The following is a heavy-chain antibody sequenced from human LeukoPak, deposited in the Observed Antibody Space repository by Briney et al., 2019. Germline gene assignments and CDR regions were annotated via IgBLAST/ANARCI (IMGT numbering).Heavy chain of an antibody. CDR1: GGSISSSSYY. J-gene: IGHJ6*03. D-gene: IGHD3-22*01. CDR3: TRGSIAYYYMDV. Sequence: DPSETLSLTCTVSGGSISSSSYYWGWIRQPPGKGLEWIGSIYYSGSTNYNPSLKSRVTISVDTSKNQFSPKLSSVTAADTAVYYCTRGSIAYYYMDVWGKGTTVTISS. V-gene: IGHV4-39*07. CDR2: IYYSGST.